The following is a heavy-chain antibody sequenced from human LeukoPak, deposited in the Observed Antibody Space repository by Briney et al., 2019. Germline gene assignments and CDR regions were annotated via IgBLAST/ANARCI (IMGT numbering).Heavy chain of an antibody. Sequence: PGGSLRLSCAASGFTFSSYSMSWVRQAPGKGLEWVANIKQDGSEKYYVDSVKGRFTISRDNAKNSLYLQMNSLRAEDTAVYYCARDERFDDYGMDVWGQGTTVTVSS. CDR2: IKQDGSEK. V-gene: IGHV3-7*03. D-gene: IGHD3-10*01. CDR1: GFTFSSYS. CDR3: ARDERFDDYGMDV. J-gene: IGHJ6*02.